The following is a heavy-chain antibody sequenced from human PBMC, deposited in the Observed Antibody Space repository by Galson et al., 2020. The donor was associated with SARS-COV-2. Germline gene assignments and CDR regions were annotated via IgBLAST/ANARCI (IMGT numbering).Heavy chain of an antibody. CDR3: ARVLSHDAFDI. D-gene: IGHD2-8*02. V-gene: IGHV3-21*01. CDR2: ITSLARDM. J-gene: IGHJ3*02. CDR1: GFTFSICR. Sequence: GESLKISCAASGFTFSICRMNWVPQAPGKGLEWVSSITSLARDMYYADSVKGRFTISRDNAKNSLYLQMNSLGAEDTAVYYCARVLSHDAFDIWGRGKMVTVSS.